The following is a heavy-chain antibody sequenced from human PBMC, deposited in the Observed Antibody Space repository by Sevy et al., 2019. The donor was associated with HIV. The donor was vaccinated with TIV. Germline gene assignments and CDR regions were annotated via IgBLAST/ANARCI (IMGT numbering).Heavy chain of an antibody. D-gene: IGHD4-17*01. CDR1: GGSLNSGSYY. CDR2: ISYSGSS. V-gene: IGHV4-61*01. CDR3: ALLGNGDYVGYFDP. Sequence: SENLSLTCTVSGGSLNSGSYYWSWIRQPPGKGLEWIGYISYSGSSNYNYSLKSRVTISVHTSNNQFSLKLSSVTAAHTAIYYCALLGNGDYVGYFDPWGQGTAVTVSS. J-gene: IGHJ5*02.